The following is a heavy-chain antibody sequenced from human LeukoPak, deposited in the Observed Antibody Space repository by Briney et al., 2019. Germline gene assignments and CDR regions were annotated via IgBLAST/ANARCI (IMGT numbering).Heavy chain of an antibody. D-gene: IGHD4-17*01. J-gene: IGHJ3*02. CDR1: GFTFSGSA. V-gene: IGHV3-73*01. Sequence: GGSLKLSCAASGFTFSGSAMPWVRQASGKGLEWVGRIRSKANSYATAYAASVKGRFTISRDDSKNTAYLQMNSLKTEDTAVYYCTRRIYGDPLGDAFDIWGQGTMVTVSS. CDR2: IRSKANSYAT. CDR3: TRRIYGDPLGDAFDI.